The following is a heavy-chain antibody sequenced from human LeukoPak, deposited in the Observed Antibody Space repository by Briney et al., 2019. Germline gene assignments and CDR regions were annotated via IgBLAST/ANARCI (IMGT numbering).Heavy chain of an antibody. CDR3: ATDYYDSSGAYTVDY. D-gene: IGHD3-22*01. Sequence: GGSLRLSCSASGFTFSGYAMSWVRQAPGKGLEWVSVISGSGYTTHYADSVKGRFTISRDSSKNTLYLQMNSLRAEDTAIYYCATDYYDSSGAYTVDYWGQGTLVTVSS. V-gene: IGHV3-23*01. J-gene: IGHJ4*02. CDR2: ISGSGYTT. CDR1: GFTFSGYA.